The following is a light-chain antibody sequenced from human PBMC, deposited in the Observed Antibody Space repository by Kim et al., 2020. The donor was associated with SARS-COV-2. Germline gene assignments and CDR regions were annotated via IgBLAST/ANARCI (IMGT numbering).Light chain of an antibody. CDR2: GAS. J-gene: IGKJ5*01. CDR1: RNVISNY. V-gene: IGKV3-20*01. CDR3: QQYGGLPIT. Sequence: EIVLTQSPGTLSLSPGERATLSCRASRNVISNYLAWYQQKPGQAPRLLIFGASSRATGIPDRFSGSGSGTGFTLTISRLEPEDFAVYYCQQYGGLPITFGQGTRLEIK.